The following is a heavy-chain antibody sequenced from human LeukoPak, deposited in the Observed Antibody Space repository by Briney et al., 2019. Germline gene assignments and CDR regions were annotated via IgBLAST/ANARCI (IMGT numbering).Heavy chain of an antibody. J-gene: IGHJ4*02. D-gene: IGHD3-10*01. CDR1: GFTFSSYA. V-gene: IGHV3-30*04. CDR2: ISYDGSNK. CDR3: AKGKNTGGYLSHVDY. Sequence: PGGSLRLSCAASGFTFSSYAMHWVRQAPGKGLEWVAVISYDGSNKYYADSVKGRFTISRDNSKNSLYLQMNSLRTEDTALYYCAKGKNTGGYLSHVDYWGQGTLVTVSS.